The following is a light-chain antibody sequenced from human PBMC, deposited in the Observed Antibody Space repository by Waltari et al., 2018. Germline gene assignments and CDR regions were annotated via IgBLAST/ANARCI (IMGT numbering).Light chain of an antibody. CDR2: ADS. CDR1: QCIRSG. V-gene: IGKV1-13*02. CDR3: QQCLTYPQA. Sequence: AIQVAHSPSPLSASIGDRVTISGRARQCIRSGLAWYQQKPGQPPKLLIYADSTLASGVPSRFSVSGSGTDFTLTISSLQPEDFATYYCQQCLTYPQAFGQGTRLEIK. J-gene: IGKJ5*01.